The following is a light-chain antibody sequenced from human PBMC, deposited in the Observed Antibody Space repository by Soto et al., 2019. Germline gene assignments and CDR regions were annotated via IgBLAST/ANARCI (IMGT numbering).Light chain of an antibody. CDR1: SSDVGGYNY. CDR3: TSFTSSSTWV. J-gene: IGLJ3*02. V-gene: IGLV2-14*03. Sequence: QSALTQPASVSGSPGQSITISCTGTSSDVGGYNYVSWFQQHPGKAPKLKIYEVSNRPSGVSNRFSGSKSGYTASLTISELQAEDEADYYCTSFTSSSTWVFGGGTMLTDL. CDR2: EVS.